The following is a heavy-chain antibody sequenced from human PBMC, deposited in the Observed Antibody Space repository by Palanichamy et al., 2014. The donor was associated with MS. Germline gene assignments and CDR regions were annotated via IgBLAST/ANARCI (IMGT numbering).Heavy chain of an antibody. CDR2: ISGSGGST. D-gene: IGHD3-22*01. J-gene: IGHJ4*02. CDR1: GFTFSSYA. CDR3: AKVFSLGGGYYYFDY. V-gene: IGHV3-23*01. Sequence: EVQLLESGGGLVQPGGSLRLSCAASGFTFSSYAMSWVRQAPGKGLEWVSAISGSGGSTYYADSVKGRSTISRDNSKNTLYLQMNSLRAEDTAVYYCAKVFSLGGGYYYFDYWGQGTLVTVSS.